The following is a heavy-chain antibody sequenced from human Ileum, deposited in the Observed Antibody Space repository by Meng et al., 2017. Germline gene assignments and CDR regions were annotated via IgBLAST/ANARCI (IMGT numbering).Heavy chain of an antibody. J-gene: IGHJ4*02. CDR2: IHYSGNT. D-gene: IGHD1-1*01. V-gene: IGHV4-59*01. CDR1: GGSIITSSY. CDR3: ARGASWVQLNDY. Sequence: SETLSLTCTVSGGSIITSSYWIWIRQSPGKGLEWIGYIHYSGNTNYNPSLKSRVTISRDTSKNQFSLIVTSVTAADTAVYYCARGASWVQLNDYWGQGNRVTVSS.